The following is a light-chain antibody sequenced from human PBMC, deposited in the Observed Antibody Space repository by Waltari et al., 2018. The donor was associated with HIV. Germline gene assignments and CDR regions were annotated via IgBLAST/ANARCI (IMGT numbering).Light chain of an antibody. V-gene: IGLV2-23*02. CDR3: CSYAGSSTHYV. CDR2: EVS. CDR1: NSDVGTYNL. Sequence: QSALTQPASVSGSPGQSITISCTGSNSDVGTYNLVSWYQQHPGKAPKLMIYEVSKRPSGVSNRFSGSKSGNTASLTISGLQAEDEADYYCCSYAGSSTHYVFGTGTKVTVL. J-gene: IGLJ1*01.